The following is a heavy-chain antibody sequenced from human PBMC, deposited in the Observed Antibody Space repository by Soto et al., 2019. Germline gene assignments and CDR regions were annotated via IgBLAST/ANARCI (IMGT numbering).Heavy chain of an antibody. CDR3: TRQGCSGGSCYGRYDY. CDR1: GFTFSGSA. Sequence: GGSLRLSCAASGFTFSGSAMHWVRQASGKGLEWVGRIRSKANSYATAYAASVKGRFTISRDDSKNTAYLQMNSLKTEDTAVYYCTRQGCSGGSCYGRYDYWGQGTLVTVSS. V-gene: IGHV3-73*01. CDR2: IRSKANSYAT. J-gene: IGHJ4*02. D-gene: IGHD2-15*01.